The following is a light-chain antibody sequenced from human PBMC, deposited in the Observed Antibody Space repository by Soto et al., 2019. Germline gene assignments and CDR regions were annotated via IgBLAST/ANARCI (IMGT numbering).Light chain of an antibody. CDR3: HRRSTGPFT. J-gene: IGKJ3*01. CDR2: DAS. CDR1: QSISSY. Sequence: EIVLTQSPATLSLSPGERATLSCRASQSISSYLAWYQQKPDQAPRLLIYDASNRATGIPARFSGSGSGTDFTLTISSLEPEDFADYYCHRRSTGPFTFGPGTKVDIK. V-gene: IGKV3-11*01.